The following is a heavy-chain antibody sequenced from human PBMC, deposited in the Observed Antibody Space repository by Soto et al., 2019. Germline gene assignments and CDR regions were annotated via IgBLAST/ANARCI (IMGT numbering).Heavy chain of an antibody. D-gene: IGHD5-12*01. CDR2: ISSSSSYI. V-gene: IGHV3-21*01. CDR3: ASTRRDGYNNYYYYYGMDV. J-gene: IGHJ6*02. CDR1: GFTFSSYA. Sequence: PGGSLRLSCAASGFTFSSYAMSWVRQAPGKGLEWVSSISSSSSYIYYADSVKGRFTISRDNAKNSLYLQMNSLRAEDTPVYYSASTRRDGYNNYYYYYGMDVWGQGTTVTVSS.